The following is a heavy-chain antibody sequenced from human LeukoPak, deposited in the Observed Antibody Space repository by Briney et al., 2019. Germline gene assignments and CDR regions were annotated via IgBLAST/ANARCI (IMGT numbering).Heavy chain of an antibody. Sequence: GGSLRLSCAASGFTFSDYPMSWVRQAPGKGLEWVSSIDRTGGNTYYRDSVKGRFAISRDNSRNTLYLQMTSLRAEDTAFYYCAKDPYYYDSSGYFPFEFWGQGTLVSVS. D-gene: IGHD3-22*01. CDR3: AKDPYYYDSSGYFPFEF. V-gene: IGHV3-23*01. CDR2: IDRTGGNT. CDR1: GFTFSDYP. J-gene: IGHJ4*02.